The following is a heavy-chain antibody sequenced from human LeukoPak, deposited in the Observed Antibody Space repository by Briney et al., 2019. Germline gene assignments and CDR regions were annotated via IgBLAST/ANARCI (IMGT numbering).Heavy chain of an antibody. Sequence: GGSLRLSCAPSGFTFSSYAMSWVRQAPGKGLEWVSAISGSGGSKYYADYVKGRFTIARDNSKNSLYLQMNSLRAEATAVYDSARARDITMFGVEPYYFDYWGQGTLVTVSS. D-gene: IGHD3-3*01. CDR3: ARARDITMFGVEPYYFDY. V-gene: IGHV3-23*01. CDR1: GFTFSSYA. CDR2: ISGSGGSK. J-gene: IGHJ4*02.